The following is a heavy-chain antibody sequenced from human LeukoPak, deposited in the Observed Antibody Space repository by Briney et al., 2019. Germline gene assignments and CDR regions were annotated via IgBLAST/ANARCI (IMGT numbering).Heavy chain of an antibody. Sequence: GGSLRLSCEASGLSFGDYTMHWVRQAPGKGLEWVSGINWNSGSKHYADSVKGRFTISRDNAKNSLYLQMNSLRAEDTALYYCAKDFSSGYYYFDSWGQGTLVTVSS. J-gene: IGHJ4*02. CDR2: INWNSGSK. V-gene: IGHV3-9*01. CDR3: AKDFSSGYYYFDS. D-gene: IGHD3-22*01. CDR1: GLSFGDYT.